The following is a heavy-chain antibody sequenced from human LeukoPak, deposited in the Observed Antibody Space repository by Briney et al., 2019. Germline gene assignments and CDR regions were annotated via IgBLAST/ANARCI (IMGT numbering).Heavy chain of an antibody. CDR1: GGSISTYY. D-gene: IGHD1-14*01. V-gene: IGHV4-4*07. J-gene: IGHJ4*02. CDR3: ARGSPTYFTTWDFDY. CDR2: IYSDGSV. Sequence: SETLSLTCTVSGGSISTYYWGWIRQPAGKGLQWIGRIYSDGSVKYNPSLKSRVTMSVDTSKNQFSLKMTSVTAADTAVYFCARGSPTYFTTWDFDYWGQGTLVSVSS.